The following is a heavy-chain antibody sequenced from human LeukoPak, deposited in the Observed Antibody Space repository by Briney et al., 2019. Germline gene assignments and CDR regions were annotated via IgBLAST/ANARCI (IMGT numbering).Heavy chain of an antibody. J-gene: IGHJ4*02. Sequence: EESLKISCKGSGYSFTNYWIGWVRQMPGKGLEWMAMIYPGDSDTRYSPSFQGQVTISADKSINTAYLQWSSLKASDTAMYYCARQIGGAPFDYWGQGTLVTVSS. V-gene: IGHV5-51*01. CDR1: GYSFTNYW. CDR3: ARQIGGAPFDY. D-gene: IGHD1-26*01. CDR2: IYPGDSDT.